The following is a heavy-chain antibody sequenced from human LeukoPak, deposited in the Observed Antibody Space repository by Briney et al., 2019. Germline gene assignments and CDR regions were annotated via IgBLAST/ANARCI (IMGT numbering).Heavy chain of an antibody. V-gene: IGHV3-23*01. CDR3: AKVRVGATTGRKYYFDY. CDR1: GFTFSSYA. J-gene: IGHJ4*02. CDR2: ISGSGGST. Sequence: GGSLRLSCAASGFTFSSYAMSWVRQAPGKGLEWVSAISGSGGSTYYADSVKGRFTISRDNSKNTLYLQMNSLRAEGTAVYYCAKVRVGATTGRKYYFDYWGQGTLVTVSS. D-gene: IGHD1-26*01.